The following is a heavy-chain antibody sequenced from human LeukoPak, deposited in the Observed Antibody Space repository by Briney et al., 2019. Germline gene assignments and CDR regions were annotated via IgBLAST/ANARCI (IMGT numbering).Heavy chain of an antibody. Sequence: GSSVKVSCKASGGTFSSYAISWVRQAPGQGLEWMGRIIPILGIANYAQKFQGRVTITADKSTSTAYMELSSLRSEDTAVYYCARQVDIAMVHFDYWGQGTLVTVSS. V-gene: IGHV1-69*04. D-gene: IGHD5-18*01. CDR3: ARQVDIAMVHFDY. CDR2: IIPILGIA. J-gene: IGHJ4*02. CDR1: GGTFSSYA.